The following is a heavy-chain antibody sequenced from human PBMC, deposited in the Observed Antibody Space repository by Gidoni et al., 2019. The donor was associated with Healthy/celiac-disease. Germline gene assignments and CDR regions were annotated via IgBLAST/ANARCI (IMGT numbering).Heavy chain of an antibody. CDR1: GFPFSSYS. D-gene: IGHD2-2*01. Sequence: EVQLVESGGGLVKPGGSLRLSCAASGFPFSSYSMNWVRQAPGKGLEWVSSISSSSSYIYYADSVKGRFTISRDNAKNSLYLQMNSLRAEDTAVYYCARASYCSSTSCYLPFDYWGQGTLVTVSS. CDR2: ISSSSSYI. CDR3: ARASYCSSTSCYLPFDY. V-gene: IGHV3-21*01. J-gene: IGHJ4*02.